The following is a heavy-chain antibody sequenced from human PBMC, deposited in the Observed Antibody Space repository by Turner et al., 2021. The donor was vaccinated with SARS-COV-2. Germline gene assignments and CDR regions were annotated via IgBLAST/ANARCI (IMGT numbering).Heavy chain of an antibody. V-gene: IGHV1-18*01. J-gene: IGHJ4*02. CDR3: ARDPSNTSGRYQYFDY. D-gene: IGHD6-19*01. CDR2: ISWYNGDT. CDR1: GYAFTHHG. Sequence: QGQLVQSGAEVKKPGASVKVSCKASGYAFTHHGISWVRQAPGQGLEWMGWISWYNGDTKYAEKFQGRVTMTKDTSTGTAYMEMTSLRSDDTAVYYCARDPSNTSGRYQYFDYWGQGTLVTVSS.